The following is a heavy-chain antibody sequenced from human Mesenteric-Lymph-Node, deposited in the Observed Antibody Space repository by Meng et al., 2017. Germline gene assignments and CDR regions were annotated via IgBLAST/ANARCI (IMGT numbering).Heavy chain of an antibody. Sequence: GESLKISCAASGFTFSSNLMHWVRQAPGKGLVWVSRINGDGSTTNYADSVKGRFTISRDNAKNTLYLQANSLRAEDTAVYYCASSRYSGYEDYWGQGTLVTVSS. V-gene: IGHV3-74*01. D-gene: IGHD5-12*01. CDR3: ASSRYSGYEDY. CDR1: GFTFSSNL. J-gene: IGHJ4*02. CDR2: INGDGSTT.